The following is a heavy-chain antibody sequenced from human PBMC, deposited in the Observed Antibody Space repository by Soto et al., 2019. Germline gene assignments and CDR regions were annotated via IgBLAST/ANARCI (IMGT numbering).Heavy chain of an antibody. J-gene: IGHJ5*02. Sequence: GGSLRLSCAASGFTFSSYGMHWVRQAPGKGLEWVAVISYDGSNKYYADSVKGRFTISRDNSKNTLYLQMNSLRAEDTAVYYCAKGVGSSGGWFDPWGQGTLVTVSS. CDR1: GFTFSSYG. D-gene: IGHD6-19*01. CDR2: ISYDGSNK. CDR3: AKGVGSSGGWFDP. V-gene: IGHV3-30*18.